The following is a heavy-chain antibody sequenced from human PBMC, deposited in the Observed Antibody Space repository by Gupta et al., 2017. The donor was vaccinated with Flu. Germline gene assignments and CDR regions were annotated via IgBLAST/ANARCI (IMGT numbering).Heavy chain of an antibody. Sequence: EVQLEESGGGLVEPGGSLRLSCAAPGFTLSDHSMTWVRQIPGKGLEWVSAISDTSHYIFYTDSVKGRFTVSRDNAKNSLYLQMDSLRGEDTAVYYCARCGIGHCSKTNALDIWGQGTLVTVSS. CDR2: ISDTSHYI. J-gene: IGHJ3*02. CDR1: GFTLSDHS. V-gene: IGHV3-21*06. CDR3: ARCGIGHCSKTNALDI. D-gene: IGHD2-2*03.